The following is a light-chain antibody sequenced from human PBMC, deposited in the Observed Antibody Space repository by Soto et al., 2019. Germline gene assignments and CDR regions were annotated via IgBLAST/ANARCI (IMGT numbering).Light chain of an antibody. J-gene: IGKJ1*01. CDR3: QQYSYYWK. CDR1: QSISDW. CDR2: KAS. Sequence: DIQMTQSPSTLSASVGDRVTITCRASQSISDWLAWYQQTPGRAPKLLIYKASNLQAGVPSRFSGSGSGTEFTLTISSLQPDDFATYYCQQYSYYWKYGQGTKVEIK. V-gene: IGKV1-5*03.